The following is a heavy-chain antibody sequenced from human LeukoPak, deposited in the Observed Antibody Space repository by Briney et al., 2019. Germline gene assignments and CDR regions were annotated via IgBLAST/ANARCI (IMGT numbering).Heavy chain of an antibody. CDR1: GGSTKIENYY. D-gene: IGHD2-15*01. V-gene: IGHV4-39*07. CDR2: MHYTGNS. J-gene: IGHJ4*02. CDR3: ARGLYCVGDSCYLGNYFDY. Sequence: PSETLSLTCTVSGGSTKIENYYWAWIRQSPGKGLEWMEGMHYTGNSKSSPSLKGRVTLSIDTSKNEISLKLTSVTAADTAVYYCARGLYCVGDSCYLGNYFDYWGQGTLVTVSS.